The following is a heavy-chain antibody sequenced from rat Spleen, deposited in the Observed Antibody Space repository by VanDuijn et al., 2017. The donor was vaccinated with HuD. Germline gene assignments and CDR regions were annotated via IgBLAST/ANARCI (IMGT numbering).Heavy chain of an antibody. CDR2: ISDDGDST. CDR1: GFTFSDYG. J-gene: IGHJ4*01. V-gene: IGHV5-20*01. D-gene: IGHD1-1*01. Sequence: EVQLVESGGGLVQPGRSRKLSCAASGFTFSDYGMAWVRQAPRKGLEWVAYISDDGDSTYYRDSVKGRFTISRDNAKSTLYLQMNSLRSEDTATYYCTRDEATVDVMDAWGQGASVTVSS. CDR3: TRDEATVDVMDA.